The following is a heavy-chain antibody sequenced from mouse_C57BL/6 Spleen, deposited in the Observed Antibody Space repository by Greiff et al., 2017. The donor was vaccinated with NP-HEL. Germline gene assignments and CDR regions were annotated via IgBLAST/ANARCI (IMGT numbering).Heavy chain of an antibody. V-gene: IGHV1-82*01. CDR1: GYAFSSSW. J-gene: IGHJ2*01. Sequence: VKLMESGPELVKPGASVKISCKASGYAFSSSWMNWVKQRPGKGLEWIGRIYPGDGDTNYNGKFKGKATLTADKSSSTAYMQLSSLTSEDSAVYFCARSLYGNLDYWGQGTTLTVSS. CDR3: ARSLYGNLDY. CDR2: IYPGDGDT. D-gene: IGHD2-1*01.